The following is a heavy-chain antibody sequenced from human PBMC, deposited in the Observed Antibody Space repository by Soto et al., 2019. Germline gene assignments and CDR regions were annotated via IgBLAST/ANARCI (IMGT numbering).Heavy chain of an antibody. V-gene: IGHV3-30-3*01. CDR2: ISYDGSNK. J-gene: IGHJ5*02. Sequence: QVQLVESGGGVVQPGRSLRLSCAASGFTFSSYAMHWVRQAPGKGLEWVAVISYDGSNKYYADSVKGRFTISRDNSKNTLYLQMNSLRAEDTAVYYCARGKHVVVVAATLYWFDPWGQGTLVTVSS. CDR3: ARGKHVVVVAATLYWFDP. D-gene: IGHD2-15*01. CDR1: GFTFSSYA.